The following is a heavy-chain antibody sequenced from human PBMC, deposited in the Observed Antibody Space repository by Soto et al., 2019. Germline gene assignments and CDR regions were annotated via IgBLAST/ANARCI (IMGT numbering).Heavy chain of an antibody. CDR2: IYYSGST. V-gene: IGHV4-31*03. CDR3: VREVAPRGFDP. J-gene: IGHJ5*02. CDR1: GGSISSGGYY. D-gene: IGHD2-21*01. Sequence: PSETLSLPCTVSGGSISSGGYYWSWIRQHPGKGLEWIGYIYYSGSTYYNPSLKSRVTISVDTSKNQFSLQLNSVAPEYTAVYYCVREVAPRGFDPWGQGTLVTVSS.